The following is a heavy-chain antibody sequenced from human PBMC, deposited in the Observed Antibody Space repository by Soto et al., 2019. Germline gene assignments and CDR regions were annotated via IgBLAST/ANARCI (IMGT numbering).Heavy chain of an antibody. J-gene: IGHJ6*02. CDR3: ARGPDIVVVPAALSYYYGMDV. Sequence: PGGSLRLSCAASGFTFSSYGMHWVRQAPGKGLEWVAVIWYDGSNKYYADSVKGRFTISRDNSKNTLYLQMNSLRAEDTAVYYCARGPDIVVVPAALSYYYGMDVRGQGTTVTVSS. V-gene: IGHV3-33*01. D-gene: IGHD2-2*01. CDR1: GFTFSSYG. CDR2: IWYDGSNK.